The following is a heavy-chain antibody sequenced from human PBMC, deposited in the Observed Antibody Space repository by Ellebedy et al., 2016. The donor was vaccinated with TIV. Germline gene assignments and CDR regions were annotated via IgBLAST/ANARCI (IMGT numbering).Heavy chain of an antibody. CDR2: IHYSGNS. Sequence: SETLSLTCTVSGGSISTYSWSWIRQPPGKGLEWIGYIHYSGNSDYNPSLQSRVTISSDMSRNQFSLQLRYVTAADTAVYYCARDLGIAMAGRGDGMDVWGQGTTVTVSS. V-gene: IGHV4-59*01. D-gene: IGHD6-19*01. CDR3: ARDLGIAMAGRGDGMDV. J-gene: IGHJ6*02. CDR1: GGSISTYS.